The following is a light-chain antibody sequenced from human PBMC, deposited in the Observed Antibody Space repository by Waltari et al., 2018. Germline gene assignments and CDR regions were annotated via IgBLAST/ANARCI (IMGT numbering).Light chain of an antibody. V-gene: IGKV3-15*01. CDR1: QSISTH. J-gene: IGKJ2*01. CDR2: GAS. Sequence: IVMTQSPATLSVSPGERATLPCRASQSISTHLAWFQEKPGQAPRLLTYGASTRATGVPARFSGSGSGTYFTLVISSLRSEDFAVYYCQHYDKWLRYSFGQGTKVEIK. CDR3: QHYDKWLRYS.